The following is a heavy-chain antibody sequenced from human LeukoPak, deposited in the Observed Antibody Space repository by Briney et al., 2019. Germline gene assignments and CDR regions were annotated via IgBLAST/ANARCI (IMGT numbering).Heavy chain of an antibody. Sequence: SETLSLTCAVYGGSFSGYYWSWIRQPPGKGLEWIGEINHSGSTNYNPSLKSGVTISVDTSKNQCSLKLRSVTAADTAVYYCAGLSVSMVRGVIITYYYYYYMDVWGKGTTVTISS. D-gene: IGHD3-10*01. CDR1: GGSFSGYY. CDR2: INHSGST. J-gene: IGHJ6*03. CDR3: AGLSVSMVRGVIITYYYYYYMDV. V-gene: IGHV4-34*01.